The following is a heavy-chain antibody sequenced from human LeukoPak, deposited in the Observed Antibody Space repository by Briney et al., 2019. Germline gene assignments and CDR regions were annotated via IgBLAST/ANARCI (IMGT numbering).Heavy chain of an antibody. CDR3: AKEISSGWFNWFDP. J-gene: IGHJ5*02. V-gene: IGHV3-21*04. Sequence: GGSLRLSCAASGFTFSSYSMNWVRQAPGKGLEWVSSISSSSSYIYYADSVKGRFTISRDNSKNTLYLQMNSLRAEDTAVYYCAKEISSGWFNWFDPWGQGTLVTVSS. CDR1: GFTFSSYS. CDR2: ISSSSSYI. D-gene: IGHD6-19*01.